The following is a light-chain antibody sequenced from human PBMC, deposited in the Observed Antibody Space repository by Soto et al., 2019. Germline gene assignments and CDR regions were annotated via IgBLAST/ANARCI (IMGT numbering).Light chain of an antibody. CDR2: AVT. V-gene: IGLV2-14*01. Sequence: LTQPASVSGSPGQSITISCTGTSSDVGGYNYVSWYQQHPGKAPKLMIYAVTDRPSGVSSRFSGSKSGNTASLTISGLQAEDEADYYCSSYTSSRTLFGTGTKVTVL. CDR1: SSDVGGYNY. CDR3: SSYTSSRTL. J-gene: IGLJ1*01.